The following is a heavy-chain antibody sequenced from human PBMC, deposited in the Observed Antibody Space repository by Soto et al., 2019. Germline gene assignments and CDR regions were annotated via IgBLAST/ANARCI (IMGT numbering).Heavy chain of an antibody. CDR2: MNPNTGNI. CDR3: VRRVASGHRSWFDP. J-gene: IGHJ5*02. CDR1: EDTFTHYD. V-gene: IGHV1-8*02. D-gene: IGHD2-8*02. Sequence: QVELVQSGAEVKKPGASVKVSCQASEDTFTHYDINWVRQATGRGLEWMGWMNPNTGNIDYAHKFQGRLTMTRDTSTRTVYMVLSSLRSHDTAVYYCVRRVASGHRSWFDPWGQGTLVTVSS.